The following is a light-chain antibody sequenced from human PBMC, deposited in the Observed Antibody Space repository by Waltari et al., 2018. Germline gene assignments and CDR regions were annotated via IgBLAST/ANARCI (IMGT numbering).Light chain of an antibody. Sequence: EIVMTQSPATLSVSPGDTVTLSCRASQSFRSNVVWYHQRPGRAPRLLIYGTSTRPTGVPARFSGSGSGTDFTLTISGLQSEDFGIYYCQQYVDSPPYTFGQGTKLEI. CDR2: GTS. CDR3: QQYVDSPPYT. CDR1: QSFRSN. V-gene: IGKV3-15*01. J-gene: IGKJ2*01.